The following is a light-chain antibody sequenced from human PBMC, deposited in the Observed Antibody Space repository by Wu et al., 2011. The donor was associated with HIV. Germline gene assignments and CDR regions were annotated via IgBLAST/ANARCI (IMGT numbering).Light chain of an antibody. CDR3: QQYESRGFT. V-gene: IGKV3-20*01. CDR1: QSISSSY. J-gene: IGKJ3*01. Sequence: RASQSISSSYLAWYQQKPGQAPRLLIYGASSRATGIPDRFSGSGSGTDFTLTINRLEPEDFVVYYCQQYESRGFTFGPGTKVDIK. CDR2: GAS.